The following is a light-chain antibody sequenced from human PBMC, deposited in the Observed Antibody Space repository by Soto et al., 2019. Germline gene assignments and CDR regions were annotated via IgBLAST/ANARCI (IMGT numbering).Light chain of an antibody. Sequence: EIVLTQSPATLSLSPGERATLSCRASQRVSSYLAWYQQKPGQAPRLLTYDASNWATGIPARFSGSGSGTDFAPTISCRETEDCAVYYCQQRSSWPVTFGQETKVEIK. CDR3: QQRSSWPVT. CDR2: DAS. J-gene: IGKJ1*01. CDR1: QRVSSY. V-gene: IGKV3-11*01.